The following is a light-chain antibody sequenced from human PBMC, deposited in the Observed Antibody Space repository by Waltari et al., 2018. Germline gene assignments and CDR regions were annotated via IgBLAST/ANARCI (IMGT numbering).Light chain of an antibody. CDR3: MQALETPLT. J-gene: IGKJ4*01. CDR2: MGS. Sequence: EIVMTQSQISLPVTPGEPASISCRSSQSLLLRNGHNYLDWFLQKPGQSPQLVIYMGSHRASGVPDRFSGSGSGTEFTLKISRVEAEDVGVYYCMQALETPLTFGGGTKVEIK. CDR1: QSLLLRNGHNY. V-gene: IGKV2-28*01.